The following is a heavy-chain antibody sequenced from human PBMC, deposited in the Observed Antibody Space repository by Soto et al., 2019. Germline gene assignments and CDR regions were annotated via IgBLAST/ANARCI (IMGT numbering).Heavy chain of an antibody. CDR3: ARIPVADYYYYGMDV. D-gene: IGHD6-19*01. CDR1: GYAFTSYA. J-gene: IGHJ6*02. V-gene: IGHV1-3*01. CDR2: INAGNGNT. Sequence: GASVKVSCKASGYAFTSYAMHWVRQAPGQRLEWMGWINAGNGNTKYSQKFQGRVTITRDTSASTAYMELSSLRSEDTAVYYCARIPVADYYYYGMDVWGQGTTVTVSS.